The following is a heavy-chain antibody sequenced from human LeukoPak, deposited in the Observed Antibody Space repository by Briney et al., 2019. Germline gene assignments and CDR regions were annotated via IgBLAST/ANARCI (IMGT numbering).Heavy chain of an antibody. CDR1: GYTFTSYG. J-gene: IGHJ4*02. CDR2: ISAYNGNT. D-gene: IGHD3-22*01. Sequence: GASVKVSCKASGYTFTSYGISWVRQAPGQGLEWMGWISAYNGNTNYAQKLQGRVTMTTDTSTGTAYMELRSLRSDDTAVYYCARGYDSSGYYEGFDYWGQGTLVTVSS. CDR3: ARGYDSSGYYEGFDY. V-gene: IGHV1-18*01.